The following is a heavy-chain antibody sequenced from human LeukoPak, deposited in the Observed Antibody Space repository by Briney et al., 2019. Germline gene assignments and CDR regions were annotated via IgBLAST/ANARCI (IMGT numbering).Heavy chain of an antibody. D-gene: IGHD3-22*01. CDR2: INSDGKST. CDR3: VRDMGYYDKV. V-gene: IGHV3-74*01. J-gene: IGHJ4*02. CDR1: GFTFSTSW. Sequence: GGSLGLSCAASGFTFSTSWMHWVRQAPGKGLVWVSRINSDGKSTNYADFVKGRFTISRDNAKNTLYLQMNSLRAEDTAVYYCVRDMGYYDKVWGQGTLVTVSS.